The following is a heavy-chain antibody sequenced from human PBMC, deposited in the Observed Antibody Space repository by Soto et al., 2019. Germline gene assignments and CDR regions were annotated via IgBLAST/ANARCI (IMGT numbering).Heavy chain of an antibody. D-gene: IGHD3-10*01. CDR1: SICFNTYA. V-gene: IGHV3-23*01. Sequence: GRSIRLSCAPFSICFNTYAVTWVPQAPGKRLEWVSTVTVTGGSTYYADSVKGRFTISRDRSNYTVALLLNSLRVEDTDIYYCAGQRSPEGWFDPWGQGTLVTVSS. CDR3: AGQRSPEGWFDP. J-gene: IGHJ5*02. CDR2: VTVTGGST.